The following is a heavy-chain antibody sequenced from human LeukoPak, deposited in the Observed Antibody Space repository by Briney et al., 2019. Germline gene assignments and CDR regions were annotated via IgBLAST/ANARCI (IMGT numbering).Heavy chain of an antibody. V-gene: IGHV4-59*01. CDR1: GGSISSYY. D-gene: IGHD2-21*01. Sequence: SETLSLMCTVSGGSISSYYWSWIRQPPGKGLEWIGCIYDSGSSNYNPSLKSRVTISVDTSKNQFSLKVSSVTAADTAVYYCARAYRQSHDYWGQGTLVTVSS. J-gene: IGHJ4*02. CDR2: IYDSGSS. CDR3: ARAYRQSHDY.